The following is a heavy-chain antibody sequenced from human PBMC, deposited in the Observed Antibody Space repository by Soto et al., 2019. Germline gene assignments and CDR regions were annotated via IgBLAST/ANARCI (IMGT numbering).Heavy chain of an antibody. CDR3: ARVVQCYDSSGYSFYYFDY. Sequence: SETLSLTCTVSGDSINSADYYWSWLRQPPGKGLEWIGYIYYSRSDYYNPSLGRRATITINTSRNQFSLNLMSVTAADTAVYYCARVVQCYDSSGYSFYYFDYWGQGALVTVSS. D-gene: IGHD3-22*01. J-gene: IGHJ4*02. V-gene: IGHV4-30-4*01. CDR2: IYYSRSD. CDR1: GDSINSADYY.